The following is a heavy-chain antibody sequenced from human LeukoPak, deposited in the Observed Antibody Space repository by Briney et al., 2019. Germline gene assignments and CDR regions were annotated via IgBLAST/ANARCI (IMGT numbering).Heavy chain of an antibody. J-gene: IGHJ4*02. CDR1: TLTFNSYW. CDR3: ARDPGSSSFDY. CDR2: INQDGSVK. D-gene: IGHD6-19*01. V-gene: IGHV3-7*01. Sequence: GGSLRLSCAASTLTFNSYWMSWVRQAPGEGLEFVANINQDGSVKNYVGSVKGRFTISRDNAKNSLYLQMNSLRADDTAVYYCARDPGSSSFDYWGQGTLVTVSS.